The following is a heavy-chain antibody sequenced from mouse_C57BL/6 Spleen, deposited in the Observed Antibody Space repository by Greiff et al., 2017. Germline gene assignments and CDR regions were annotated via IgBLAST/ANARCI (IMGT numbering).Heavy chain of an antibody. CDR1: GYTFTSYW. Sequence: VKLQQPGAELVRPGSSVKLSCKASGYTFTSYWMHWVKQRPIQGLEWIGNIDPSDSETHYNQKFKDKATLTVDKSSSTAYMQLSSLTSEDSAVYYCARDDKGYFDYWGQGTTLTVSS. V-gene: IGHV1-52*01. D-gene: IGHD2-3*01. CDR3: ARDDKGYFDY. J-gene: IGHJ2*01. CDR2: IDPSDSET.